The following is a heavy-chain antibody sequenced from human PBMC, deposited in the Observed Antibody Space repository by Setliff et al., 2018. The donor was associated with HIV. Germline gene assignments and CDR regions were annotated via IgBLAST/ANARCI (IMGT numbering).Heavy chain of an antibody. D-gene: IGHD4-4*01. V-gene: IGHV5-51*01. J-gene: IGHJ5*02. CDR3: ARAPNSPSYSNVFFVDH. Sequence: GESLKISCKGSGYSFTSYWIGWVRQMPGKGLEWMAILYPGDSDIRYSPSFQGQVTISADKSIGAAYLQWRSLKAWDTGMYFCARAPNSPSYSNVFFVDHWGQGTLVTVSS. CDR2: LYPGDSDI. CDR1: GYSFTSYW.